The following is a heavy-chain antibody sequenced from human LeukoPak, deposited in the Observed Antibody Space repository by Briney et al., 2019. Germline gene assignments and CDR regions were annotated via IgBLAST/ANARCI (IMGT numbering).Heavy chain of an antibody. CDR2: ISSSGSTI. CDR3: ARFGGRGGWSVRHYYYYGMDV. CDR1: GFTFSDYY. J-gene: IGHJ6*02. Sequence: GGSLRLSCAASGFTFSDYYMSWIRQAPGKGLEWVSYISSSGSTIYCADSVKGRFTISRDNAKNSLYLQMNSLRAEDTAVYYCARFGGRGGWSVRHYYYYGMDVWGQGTTVTVSS. D-gene: IGHD6-19*01. V-gene: IGHV3-11*01.